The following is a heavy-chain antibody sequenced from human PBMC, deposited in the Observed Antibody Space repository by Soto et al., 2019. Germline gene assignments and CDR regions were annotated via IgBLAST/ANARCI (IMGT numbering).Heavy chain of an antibody. D-gene: IGHD3-22*01. J-gene: IGHJ4*02. CDR1: GGSASSGSYY. V-gene: IGHV4-61*01. CDR3: ASTQHYYDSSGYDGYFDY. Sequence: PSETLSLTCTVPGGSASSGSYYWSWIRQPPGKGLEWIGYIYYSGSTNYNPSLKSRVTISVDTSKNQFSLKLSSVTAADTAVYYCASTQHYYDSSGYDGYFDYWGQGTLVTVSS. CDR2: IYYSGST.